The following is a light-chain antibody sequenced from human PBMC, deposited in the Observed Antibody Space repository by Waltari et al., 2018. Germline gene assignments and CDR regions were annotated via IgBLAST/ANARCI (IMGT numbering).Light chain of an antibody. V-gene: IGKV1-5*03. CDR3: QQYASTSLT. CDR1: ESVSTW. J-gene: IGKJ4*01. Sequence: IQMTQSPSRLSASLGDRVTINCRARESVSTWLAWYQQKPGKAPKLLIYRASSLEGEVPSRFTGSGYGTEFTLTINNLQPEDFATYFCQQYASTSLTFGGGTEVEI. CDR2: RAS.